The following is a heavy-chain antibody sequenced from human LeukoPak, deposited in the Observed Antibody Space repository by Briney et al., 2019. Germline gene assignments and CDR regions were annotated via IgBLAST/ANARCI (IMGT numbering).Heavy chain of an antibody. J-gene: IGHJ4*02. CDR1: GFTFSSYS. CDR3: ARGKYDSSGYYSVR. Sequence: PGGSLRLSCAASGFTFSSYSMNWVRQAPGKGLEWVSYISSSSSTIYYADSVKGRFTISRDNAKNSLYLQMNSLRAEDTAVYYCARGKYDSSGYYSVRWGQGTLVTVSS. V-gene: IGHV3-48*04. D-gene: IGHD3-22*01. CDR2: ISSSSSTI.